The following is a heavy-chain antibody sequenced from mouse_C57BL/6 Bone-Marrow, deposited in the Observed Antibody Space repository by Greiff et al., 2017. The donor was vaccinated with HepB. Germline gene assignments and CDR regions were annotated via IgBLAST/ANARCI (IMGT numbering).Heavy chain of an antibody. CDR1: GYTFTSYW. CDR2: IYPGSGST. Sequence: QVQLKQPGAELVKPGASVKMSCKASGYTFTSYWITWVKQRPGQGLEWIGDIYPGSGSTNYNEKFKSKATLTVDTSSSTAYMQLSSLTSEDSAVYYCARYGYGRSLHYYAMDYWGQGTSVTVSS. D-gene: IGHD1-1*01. J-gene: IGHJ4*01. V-gene: IGHV1-55*01. CDR3: ARYGYGRSLHYYAMDY.